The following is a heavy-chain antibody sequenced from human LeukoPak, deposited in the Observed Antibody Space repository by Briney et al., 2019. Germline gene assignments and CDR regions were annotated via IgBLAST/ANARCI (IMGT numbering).Heavy chain of an antibody. V-gene: IGHV1-3*01. Sequence: ASVKVSCKASGYTFTRYAMHWVRQAPGLGLEWMGWINAGNGNTKYSQKFQGRVTITRDTSASTAYMELSSLRSEDTAAYYCANLGYSSSSDYWGQGTLVTVSS. CDR1: GYTFTRYA. D-gene: IGHD6-13*01. CDR2: INAGNGNT. CDR3: ANLGYSSSSDY. J-gene: IGHJ4*02.